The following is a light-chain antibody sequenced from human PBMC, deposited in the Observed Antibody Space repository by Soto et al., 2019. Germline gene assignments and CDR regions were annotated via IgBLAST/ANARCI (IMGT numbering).Light chain of an antibody. CDR1: SSDVGGYKC. CDR3: GSYTSSDTPYV. CDR2: VVS. J-gene: IGLJ1*01. V-gene: IGLV2-14*01. Sequence: QSVLTQPGSVSGSPGQSITISCTGTSSDVGGYKCVSWYQQHPDKAPKLIIYVVSNRPSGVSNRFSGSKSGNTASLTISGLQAEDEADYYCGSYTSSDTPYVFGTGTKVTVL.